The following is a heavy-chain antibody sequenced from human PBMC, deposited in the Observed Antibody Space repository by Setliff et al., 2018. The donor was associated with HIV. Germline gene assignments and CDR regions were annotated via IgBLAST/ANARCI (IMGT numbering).Heavy chain of an antibody. V-gene: IGHV4-39*07. Sequence: SETLSLTCTVSGDSITSPSYYWSWIRQPPGKGLEWIGEINHSGSTNYNPSLKSRVTISVDTSKNQFSLKLSSVTAADTAVYYCARGILTYHFDYWGQGTLVTDSS. J-gene: IGHJ4*02. D-gene: IGHD3-9*01. CDR1: GDSITSPSYY. CDR2: INHSGST. CDR3: ARGILTYHFDY.